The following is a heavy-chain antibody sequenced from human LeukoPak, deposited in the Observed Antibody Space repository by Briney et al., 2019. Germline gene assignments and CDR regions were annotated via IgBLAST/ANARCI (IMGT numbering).Heavy chain of an antibody. CDR3: ARVLGMITFGRVHAPFDY. J-gene: IGHJ4*02. CDR1: GYTFTSYD. V-gene: IGHV1-2*02. CDR2: INPNSGDT. D-gene: IGHD3-16*01. Sequence: ASVKVSCKASGYTFTSYDINWVRQAPGQGLEWMGWINPNSGDTNYAQKFQGRVTMTRDTSISTAYMELDRLRSDDTAVYYCARVLGMITFGRVHAPFDYWGQGILVTVSS.